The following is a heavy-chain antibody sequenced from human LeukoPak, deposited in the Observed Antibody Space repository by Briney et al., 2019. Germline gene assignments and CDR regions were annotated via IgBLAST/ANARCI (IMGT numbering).Heavy chain of an antibody. CDR3: AKNEKVGYSSGCGFDY. D-gene: IGHD6-19*01. CDR1: GFTFSSYG. CDR2: ISGSGGST. J-gene: IGHJ4*02. V-gene: IGHV3-23*01. Sequence: GGSLRLSCAASGFTFSSYGMSWVRQAPGKGLEWVSAISGSGGSTYYADSVKGRFTISRDNSKNTLYLQMNSLRAEDTAVYYCAKNEKVGYSSGCGFDYWGQGTLVTVSS.